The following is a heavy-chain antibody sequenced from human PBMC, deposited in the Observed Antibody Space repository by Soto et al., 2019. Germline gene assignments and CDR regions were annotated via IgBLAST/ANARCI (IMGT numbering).Heavy chain of an antibody. V-gene: IGHV4-38-2*01. CDR2: IYHSGST. Sequence: SETLSLTCAVSGYSISSGYYWGWIRQPPGKGLEWIGSIYHSGSTYYNPSLKSRVTISVDTSKNQFSLKLSSVTAADTAVYYCARARIAARRLSLYGMDVWGQGTTVTVS. D-gene: IGHD6-6*01. J-gene: IGHJ6*02. CDR3: ARARIAARRLSLYGMDV. CDR1: GYSISSGYY.